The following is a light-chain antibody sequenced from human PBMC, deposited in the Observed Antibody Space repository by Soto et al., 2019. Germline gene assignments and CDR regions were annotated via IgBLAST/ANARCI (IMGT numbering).Light chain of an antibody. V-gene: IGLV3-1*01. CDR3: QAWDSSTAPGA. CDR1: KLGDKY. Sequence: SYELTQSPSVSVSPGQTASITCSGDKLGDKYACWYQQKPGQSPVLVIYQDSKRPSGIPERFSGSNSGNTATLTISGTQAMDEADYYCQAWDSSTAPGAFGTGTKVTVL. CDR2: QDS. J-gene: IGLJ1*01.